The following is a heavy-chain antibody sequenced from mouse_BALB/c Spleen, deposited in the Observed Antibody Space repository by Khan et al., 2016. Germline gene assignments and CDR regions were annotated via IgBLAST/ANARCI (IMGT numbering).Heavy chain of an antibody. Sequence: QVQLKESGPGLVAPSQSLSITCTVAGFSLTSYGVHWVRQPPGKGLEWLGVIWAGGNINYNSALMSRLSISKDNFKSQVFLKMKSLKNDDTAEYCCASDGGSSPYFDVWGAGTTVTVSS. V-gene: IGHV2-9*02. D-gene: IGHD1-1*01. CDR3: ASDGGSSPYFDV. CDR2: IWAGGNI. J-gene: IGHJ1*01. CDR1: GFSLTSYG.